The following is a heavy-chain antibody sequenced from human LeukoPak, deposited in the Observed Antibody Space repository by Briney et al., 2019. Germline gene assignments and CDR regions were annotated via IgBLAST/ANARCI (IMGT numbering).Heavy chain of an antibody. Sequence: ASVKVSCKASGYTFTGYYIHWVRQAPGQGLEWMGWMYPNSGGTNYAQKFQGRVTMTRVTSISTAYMEVRSLRSDDTAVYFCARGGDYYDSRGSFLFSWGQGTLVTVSS. D-gene: IGHD3-22*01. V-gene: IGHV1-2*02. J-gene: IGHJ4*02. CDR3: ARGGDYYDSRGSFLFS. CDR2: MYPNSGGT. CDR1: GYTFTGYY.